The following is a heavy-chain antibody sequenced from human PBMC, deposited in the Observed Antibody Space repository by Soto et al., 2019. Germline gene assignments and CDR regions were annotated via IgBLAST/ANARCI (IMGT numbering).Heavy chain of an antibody. D-gene: IGHD3-22*01. Sequence: PGKSLKISCKGSGYSFSSYWIGWVRQMPGKGLEWLGIFYPGDSDTRYSPSFQGQVTISADKSISTAYLLWSSLKASDTAMYYCARYYYDSSGYLDAFDIWGQGTMVTV. CDR3: ARYYYDSSGYLDAFDI. V-gene: IGHV5-51*03. CDR2: FYPGDSDT. J-gene: IGHJ3*02. CDR1: GYSFSSYW.